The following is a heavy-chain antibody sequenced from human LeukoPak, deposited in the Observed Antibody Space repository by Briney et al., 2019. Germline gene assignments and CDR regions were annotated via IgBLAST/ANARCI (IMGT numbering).Heavy chain of an antibody. CDR2: ISYDGSNK. J-gene: IGHJ4*02. Sequence: GGSLRLSCAASGFTFSSYAMHWVRQAPGKGLEWVAVISYDGSNKYYADSVKGRFTISRDNSKNTLYLQMNSLRAEDTAVYYCARDEAGDILTGYPFDYWGQGTLVTVSS. CDR1: GFTFSSYA. V-gene: IGHV3-30-3*01. D-gene: IGHD3-9*01. CDR3: ARDEAGDILTGYPFDY.